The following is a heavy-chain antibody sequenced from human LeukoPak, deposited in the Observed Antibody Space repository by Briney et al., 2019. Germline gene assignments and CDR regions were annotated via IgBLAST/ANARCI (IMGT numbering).Heavy chain of an antibody. D-gene: IGHD6-19*01. CDR1: GYTFTSYY. CDR2: INPSGGAT. Sequence: GASVKVSSKASGYTFTSYYMHWVRQAPGQGLEWMGIINPSGGATTYAQKFQGRVTMTRDTSTSTVYMELSSLRFEDTAVYYCARDLPHPGIAVADPTYWAERTLVTVSS. J-gene: IGHJ4*02. V-gene: IGHV1-46*01. CDR3: ARDLPHPGIAVADPTY.